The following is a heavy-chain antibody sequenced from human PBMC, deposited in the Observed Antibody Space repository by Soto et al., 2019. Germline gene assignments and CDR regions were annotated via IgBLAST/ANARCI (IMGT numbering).Heavy chain of an antibody. J-gene: IGHJ5*02. Sequence: QVQLVQSGAEVQKPGSSVKVSCKASGGTFSSYAISWVRQAPGQGLEWMGGIIPIFCTANYVQKFQGRVTITADESTSRAYSELSSLGSEDTVVYYCASEAGVFMVRGVMLGWFDPWGQGTLVTVSS. CDR2: IIPIFCTA. CDR1: GGTFSSYA. CDR3: ASEAGVFMVRGVMLGWFDP. D-gene: IGHD3-10*01. V-gene: IGHV1-69*01.